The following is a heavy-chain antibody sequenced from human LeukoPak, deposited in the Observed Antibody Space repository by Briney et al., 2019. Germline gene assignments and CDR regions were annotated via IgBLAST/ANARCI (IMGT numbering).Heavy chain of an antibody. Sequence: SETLSLTCAVYGGSFSGYYWSWIRQPPGKGLEWIGEINHSGSTNYNPSLKSRVTISVDTSKNQFSLKLSSVTAADTAVYYCARAVDGGNFNWGQGTLVTVSS. CDR1: GGSFSGYY. J-gene: IGHJ4*02. V-gene: IGHV4-34*01. CDR2: INHSGST. D-gene: IGHD4-23*01. CDR3: ARAVDGGNFN.